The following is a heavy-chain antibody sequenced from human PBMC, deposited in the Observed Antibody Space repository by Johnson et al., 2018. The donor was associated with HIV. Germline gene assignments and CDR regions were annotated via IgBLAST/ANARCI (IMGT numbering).Heavy chain of an antibody. CDR1: GFTFSDYY. J-gene: IGHJ3*02. Sequence: QVQLVESGGGLIQPVGSLRLSCAASGFTFSDYYMSWIRQAPGKGLEWVSYISSSGSTIYYADSVKGRFTISRDNAKNSLYLQMNSLRAEATAVYYCASPSAVEAYDIWCQGTMVTVSS. CDR2: ISSSGSTI. V-gene: IGHV3-11*04. CDR3: ASPSAVEAYDI.